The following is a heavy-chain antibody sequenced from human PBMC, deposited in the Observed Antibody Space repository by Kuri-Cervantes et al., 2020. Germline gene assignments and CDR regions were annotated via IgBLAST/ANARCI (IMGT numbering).Heavy chain of an antibody. CDR3: ARSPRGQWPKVYYYGMDV. V-gene: IGHV3-7*01. J-gene: IGHJ6*02. Sequence: GGSLRLSCAGSGFTFTYAWMSWVRQAPGKGLEWVANIKQVGSEKYYVDSVKGRFTISRDNAKNSLYLQMNSLRAEDTAVYYCARSPRGQWPKVYYYGMDVWGQGTTVTVSS. CDR2: IKQVGSEK. D-gene: IGHD6-19*01. CDR1: GFTFTYAW.